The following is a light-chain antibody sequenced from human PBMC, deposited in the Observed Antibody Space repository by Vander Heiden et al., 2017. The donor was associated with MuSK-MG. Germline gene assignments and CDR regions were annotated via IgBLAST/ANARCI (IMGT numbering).Light chain of an antibody. CDR3: QAWDTTTVV. CDR1: KLGDKY. J-gene: IGLJ2*01. Sequence: SYDLIQPPSVSVSPGQTATLTCSGDKLGDKYVAWYQQRPGQSPQILIYQDYKRPSGIPERISASNSVNTATLTISGTQAMDEADYHCQAWDTTTVVFGGGTKLTVL. CDR2: QDY. V-gene: IGLV3-1*01.